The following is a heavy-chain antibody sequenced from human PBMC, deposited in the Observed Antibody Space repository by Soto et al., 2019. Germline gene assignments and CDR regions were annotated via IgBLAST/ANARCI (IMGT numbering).Heavy chain of an antibody. V-gene: IGHV4-34*01. CDR3: AGQSYESRGYYYAY. CDR2: INHSGST. CDR1: GGSFSGYY. J-gene: IGHJ4*02. Sequence: NPSATLSLTCAVYGGSFSGYYWSWIRQPPGKGLEWIGEINHSGSTNYNPSLKSRVTISVDTSKNQFSLKLSSVTAADTVVYYCAGQSYESRGYYYAYWGQGTLVTVSS. D-gene: IGHD3-22*01.